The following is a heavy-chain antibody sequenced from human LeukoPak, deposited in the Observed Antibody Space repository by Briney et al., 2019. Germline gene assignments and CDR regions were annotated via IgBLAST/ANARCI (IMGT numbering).Heavy chain of an antibody. V-gene: IGHV5-51*01. J-gene: IGHJ4*02. Sequence: GESLKISCQASGYSFVSYWIGWVRQVPGKGLEWMGVGYPGDSDFRYLPSFQGQVTISADRSISAAYLQWNSLKASDSGIYYCVRRAGRRDGYNYADYWGQGTLVTVSS. D-gene: IGHD5-24*01. CDR3: VRRAGRRDGYNYADY. CDR2: GYPGDSDF. CDR1: GYSFVSYW.